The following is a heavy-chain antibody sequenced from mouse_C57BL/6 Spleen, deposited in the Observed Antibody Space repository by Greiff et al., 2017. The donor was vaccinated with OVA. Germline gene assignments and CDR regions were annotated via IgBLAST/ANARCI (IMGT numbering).Heavy chain of an antibody. D-gene: IGHD4-1*01. J-gene: IGHJ2*01. V-gene: IGHV1-82*01. CDR2: IYPGDGDT. Sequence: QVQLQQSGPELVKPGASVKISCKASGYAFSSSWMNWVKQRPGQGLEWIGRIYPGDGDTNYNGKFKGKATLTADKSSSTASMQLSSLASEDSAVDLCARSSWDGLGYWGQGTTLTVSS. CDR3: ARSSWDGLGY. CDR1: GYAFSSSW.